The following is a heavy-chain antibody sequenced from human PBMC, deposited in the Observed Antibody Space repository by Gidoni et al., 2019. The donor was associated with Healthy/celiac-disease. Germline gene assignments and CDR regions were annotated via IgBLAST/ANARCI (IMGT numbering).Heavy chain of an antibody. V-gene: IGHV2-5*02. CDR3: AHITGYSSSWLPFDY. CDR1: GFSLSTSGVG. J-gene: IGHJ4*02. CDR2: IYWDDDK. Sequence: QITLKESGPTLVKPTQTLTLTCTFSGFSLSTSGVGVGWIRRPPGKALEWLALIYWDDDKRYSPSLKSRLTITKDTSKNQVVLTMTNMDPVDTATYYCAHITGYSSSWLPFDYWGQGTLVTVSS. D-gene: IGHD6-13*01.